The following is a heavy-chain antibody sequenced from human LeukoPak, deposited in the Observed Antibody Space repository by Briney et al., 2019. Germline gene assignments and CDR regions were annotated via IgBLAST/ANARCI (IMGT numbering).Heavy chain of an antibody. J-gene: IGHJ4*02. Sequence: GGSLRLSCAASGFTFSSYSLNWVRQAPGKGLEWVSSISSSSSYIYYADSVKGRFTISRDNAKNSLYLQMNSLRAEDTAVYYCARDREWLHDYWGQGTLVTVSS. D-gene: IGHD5-12*01. V-gene: IGHV3-21*01. CDR1: GFTFSSYS. CDR2: ISSSSSYI. CDR3: ARDREWLHDY.